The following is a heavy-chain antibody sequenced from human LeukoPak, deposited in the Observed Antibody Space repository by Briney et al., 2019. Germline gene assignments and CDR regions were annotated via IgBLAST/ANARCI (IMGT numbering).Heavy chain of an antibody. D-gene: IGHD2-15*01. CDR1: GGSISSRTYF. Sequence: PSETLSLTCTVSGGSISSRTYFWGWIRQPPGKGLEWIGNIYYSSWSTYYNPSLKSRVTISVVTSKNQFSLKLSSVTAADTAVYYCTSQVYCSAGSCYSNFWGQGTLVTVSS. CDR3: TSQVYCSAGSCYSNF. V-gene: IGHV4-39*01. CDR2: IYYSSWST. J-gene: IGHJ4*02.